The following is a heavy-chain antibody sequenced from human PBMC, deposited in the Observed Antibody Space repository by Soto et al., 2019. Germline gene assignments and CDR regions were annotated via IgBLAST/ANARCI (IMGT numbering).Heavy chain of an antibody. V-gene: IGHV3-7*01. D-gene: IGHD6-13*01. J-gene: IGHJ4*02. CDR3: ARVRGGIAAAYFDY. CDR2: IKQDGSEK. CDR1: GFTFSSYW. Sequence: GGSLRLSCAASGFTFSSYWMSWVRQAPGKGLEWVANIKQDGSEKYYVDSVKGRFTISRDNAKNSLYLQMNSLRAEDTAVYYCARVRGGIAAAYFDYWGQGTLVTVSS.